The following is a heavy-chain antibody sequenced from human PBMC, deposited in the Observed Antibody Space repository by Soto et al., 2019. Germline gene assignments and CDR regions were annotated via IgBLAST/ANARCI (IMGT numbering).Heavy chain of an antibody. D-gene: IGHD2-15*01. V-gene: IGHV4-30-4*01. CDR2: IYYTGRT. CDR3: AREGSSSPEYFDF. J-gene: IGHJ4*02. CDR1: GGSISSDDYY. Sequence: PSETLSLTCSVSGGSISSDDYYWTWIRQPPGEGLEWIGYIYYTGRTSSTPSLESRVTISIDTSKNQFSLKLSSVSAADTAVYNCAREGSSSPEYFDFWGPGTLVNVS.